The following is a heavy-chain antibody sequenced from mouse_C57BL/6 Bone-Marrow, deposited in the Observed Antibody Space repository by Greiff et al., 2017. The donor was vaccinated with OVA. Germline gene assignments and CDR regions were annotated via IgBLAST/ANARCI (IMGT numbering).Heavy chain of an antibody. CDR1: GSTFTSYW. V-gene: IGHV1-72*01. J-gene: IGHJ1*03. CDR3: ARSGYFDV. Sequence: QVHVKQPGPELVKPGASVKLSCKASGSTFTSYWMHWVKQRPGRGLAWLGRLDPNSGGTKYNQKFKSKATLTVDNPSSAAYMQLSSLTSEDSAVYYCARSGYFDVWGTGTTVTVSS. CDR2: LDPNSGGT.